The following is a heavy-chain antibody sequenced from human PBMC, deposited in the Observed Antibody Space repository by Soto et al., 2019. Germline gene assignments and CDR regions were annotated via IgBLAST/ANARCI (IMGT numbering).Heavy chain of an antibody. Sequence: ASVKVSCKASGYTFTSYGISWVRQAPGQGLEWMGWISAYNGNTNYAQKLQGRVTMTTDTSTSTAYMELRSLRSDDTAVYYCARDLVVVAATHYYYYGMDVWGQGTTVTV. J-gene: IGHJ6*02. CDR1: GYTFTSYG. CDR2: ISAYNGNT. D-gene: IGHD2-15*01. CDR3: ARDLVVVAATHYYYYGMDV. V-gene: IGHV1-18*01.